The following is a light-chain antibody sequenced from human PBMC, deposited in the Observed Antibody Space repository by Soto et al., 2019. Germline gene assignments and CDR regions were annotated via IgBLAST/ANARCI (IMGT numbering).Light chain of an antibody. CDR3: QQYNNWPPYT. CDR2: GAS. J-gene: IGKJ2*01. CDR1: QSVSSN. V-gene: IGKV3-15*01. Sequence: EIVMTQSPATLSVSPGERATLSRRASQSVSSNLAWYQQEPGQAPRLLIYGASTRATGIPARFSGSGSGTEFTLTISSLKSEDFAVYYCQQYNNWPPYTFGQGTKVDIK.